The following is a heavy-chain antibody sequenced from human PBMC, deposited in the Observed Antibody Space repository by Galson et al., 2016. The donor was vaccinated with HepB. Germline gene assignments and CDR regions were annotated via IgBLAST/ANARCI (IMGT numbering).Heavy chain of an antibody. CDR2: IDGGGST. Sequence: SLRLSCAGSGLSVTNKHMNWVRQAPGKGLEWVSFIDGGGSTYYADSVRGRFTISRHNYENKLYLQMNSLITEDTAVYYCATENQLLFQGRFDYWGQGILVAVSS. D-gene: IGHD2-2*01. CDR3: ATENQLLFQGRFDY. CDR1: GLSVTNKH. J-gene: IGHJ4*02. V-gene: IGHV3-53*04.